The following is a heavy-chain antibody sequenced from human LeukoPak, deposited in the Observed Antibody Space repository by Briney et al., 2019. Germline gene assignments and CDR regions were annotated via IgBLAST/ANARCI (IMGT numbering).Heavy chain of an antibody. CDR1: GYTFIGYY. CDR2: INPNSGDT. Sequence: GASVKVSCKASGYTFIGYYIHWVRQAPGQGLEWMAWINPNSGDTNYAQKFQGRVTMTRDTSISTAYMELSRLRSDDTAVYYCARAGYYYGSGSYYILDYWGQGTLVTVSS. V-gene: IGHV1-2*02. CDR3: ARAGYYYGSGSYYILDY. J-gene: IGHJ4*02. D-gene: IGHD3-10*01.